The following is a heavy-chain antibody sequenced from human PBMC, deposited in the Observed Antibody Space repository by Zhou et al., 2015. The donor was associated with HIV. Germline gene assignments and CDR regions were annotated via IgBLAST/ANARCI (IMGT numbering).Heavy chain of an antibody. CDR2: IIPIFGTA. D-gene: IGHD5-12*01. CDR1: GGTFSSYA. CDR3: ARYGDIGATSSWFDP. J-gene: IGHJ5*02. V-gene: IGHV1-69*01. Sequence: QVQLVQSGAELRRPGSSVKVSCKASGGTFSSYAISWVRQAPGQGLEWMGGIIPIFGTANYAQKFQGRVTITADESTSTAYMELSSLRSEDTAVYYCARYGDIGATSSWFDPWGQGTLVTVSS.